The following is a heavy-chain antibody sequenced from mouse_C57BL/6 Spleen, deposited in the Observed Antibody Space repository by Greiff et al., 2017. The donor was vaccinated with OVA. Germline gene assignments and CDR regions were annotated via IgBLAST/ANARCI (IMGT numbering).Heavy chain of an antibody. Sequence: EVQLQQSGPELVKPGASVKIPCKASGYTFTDYNMDWVKQSHGKSLEWIGDINPNNGGTIYNQKFKGKATLTVDKSSSTAYMELRSLTSEDTAVYYCAILTGTEYFDVWGTGTTVTVSS. CDR1: GYTFTDYN. CDR2: INPNNGGT. V-gene: IGHV1-18*01. J-gene: IGHJ1*03. CDR3: AILTGTEYFDV. D-gene: IGHD4-1*01.